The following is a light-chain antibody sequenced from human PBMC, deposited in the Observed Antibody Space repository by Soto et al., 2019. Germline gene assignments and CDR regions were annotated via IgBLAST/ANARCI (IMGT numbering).Light chain of an antibody. J-gene: IGKJ2*01. CDR2: KAS. CDR3: QQYNSDWNT. V-gene: IGKV1-5*03. CDR1: QSISNS. Sequence: DIQMTQSPSTLSASVRDRVTITCWASQSISNSLAWYQQRPGKAPKLLIYKASSLETGVPSRFSGSGSGTEFTLTISSLQPDDFATYYCQQYNSDWNTFGQGTKLEIK.